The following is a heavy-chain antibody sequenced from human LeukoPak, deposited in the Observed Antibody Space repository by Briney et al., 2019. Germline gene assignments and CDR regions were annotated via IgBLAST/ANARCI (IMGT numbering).Heavy chain of an antibody. CDR3: TKGETAVTSYLHF. Sequence: PGGSLRLSCAASGFTFSSYSMNWVRQAPGKGLEWVSFISTSSSTIYYAESVRGRFTISRDNAKNSLYLRMNSLRDDDTAVYYCTKGETAVTSYLHFWGQGTLVTVSS. CDR1: GFTFSSYS. V-gene: IGHV3-48*02. CDR2: ISTSSSTI. J-gene: IGHJ4*02. D-gene: IGHD4-17*01.